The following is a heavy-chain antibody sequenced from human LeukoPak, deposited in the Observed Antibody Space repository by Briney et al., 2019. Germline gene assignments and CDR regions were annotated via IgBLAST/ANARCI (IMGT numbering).Heavy chain of an antibody. V-gene: IGHV4-59*01. Sequence: SETLSLTCTVSGGSISSYYWSWIRQPPGKGLEWIAYIYYSGSINYNPSLKSRVTISVDTSKNQFSLKLSSVTAADTAVYYCARGGDGYNYFDYWGQGTLVTVSP. J-gene: IGHJ4*02. D-gene: IGHD5-24*01. CDR1: GGSISSYY. CDR3: ARGGDGYNYFDY. CDR2: IYYSGSI.